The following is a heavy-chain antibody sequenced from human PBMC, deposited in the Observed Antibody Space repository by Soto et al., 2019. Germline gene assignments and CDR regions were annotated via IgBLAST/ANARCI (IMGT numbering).Heavy chain of an antibody. D-gene: IGHD3-16*01. V-gene: IGHV4-31*03. CDR3: AREWGDGVDN. Sequence: QVQLQESGPGLVKPSQTLSLTCSVSGGSISSANNYWSWIRQHPGKGLEWIGYIYYSGSTYYNPSLKSRLTISVDTPDNHFSLKLNSVTAADTAVYYCAREWGDGVDNWGQGTLVTVSA. CDR1: GGSISSANNY. J-gene: IGHJ4*02. CDR2: IYYSGST.